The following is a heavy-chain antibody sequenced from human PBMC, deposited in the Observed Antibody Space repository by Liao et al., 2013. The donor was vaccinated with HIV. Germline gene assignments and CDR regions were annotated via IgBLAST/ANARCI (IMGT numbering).Heavy chain of an antibody. CDR2: IYSSGNT. CDR1: GGSINNHY. D-gene: IGHD3-3*01. V-gene: IGHV4-4*07. CDR3: AARITISGVAIPHALDV. J-gene: IGHJ3*01. Sequence: QVHLQESGPGLVKPSETLSLTCAVSGGSINNHYWNWIRQPAGRGLEWIGRIYSSGNTNYSPSLKSRVTMSVDTSKNQFSLKLTSVTAADTAVYYCAARITISGVAIPHALDVWGQGTMVAVSS.